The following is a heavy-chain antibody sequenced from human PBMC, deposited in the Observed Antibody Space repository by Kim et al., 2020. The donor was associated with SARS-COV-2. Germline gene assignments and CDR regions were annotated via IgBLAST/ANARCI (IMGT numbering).Heavy chain of an antibody. CDR3: ARDRGGSWYEHHHYYYYGMDV. CDR1: GGSISSYY. D-gene: IGHD6-13*01. CDR2: IYYSGST. Sequence: SETLSLTCTVSGGSISSYYWSWIRQPPGKGLEWIGYIYYSGSTNYNPSLKSRVTISVDTSKNQFSLKLSSVTAADTAVYYCARDRGGSWYEHHHYYYYGMDVWGQGSTVTVSS. J-gene: IGHJ6*02. V-gene: IGHV4-59*13.